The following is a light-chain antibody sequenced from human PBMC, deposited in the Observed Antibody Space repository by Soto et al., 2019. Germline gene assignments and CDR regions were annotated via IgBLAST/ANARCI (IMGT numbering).Light chain of an antibody. J-gene: IGKJ4*01. CDR2: GAS. Sequence: EIVMTQSPATLSVSPGEGATLSCRASQSVSSNLAWYQQKPGQAPRLLISGASARVTGIPARFSGSGSGTDFTLTVSSLQSEDFAIYYCQQYHNWPLTFGGGTTVDIK. CDR3: QQYHNWPLT. CDR1: QSVSSN. V-gene: IGKV3-15*01.